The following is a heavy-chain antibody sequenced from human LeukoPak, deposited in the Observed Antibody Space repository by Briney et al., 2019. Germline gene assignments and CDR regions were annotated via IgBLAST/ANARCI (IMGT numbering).Heavy chain of an antibody. CDR2: VSAYNGNT. J-gene: IGHJ4*02. Sequence: GASVKVSCKASGYTFTRYGISWVRQAPGQGLEWMGWVSAYNGNTDYAQKLQDRITMTTDRTTSTAYMELRSLRSDDTAVYYCARDPIPLTFGGSIYFDYWGQGTLLTVSS. CDR1: GYTFTRYG. V-gene: IGHV1-18*01. D-gene: IGHD3-16*01. CDR3: ARDPIPLTFGGSIYFDY.